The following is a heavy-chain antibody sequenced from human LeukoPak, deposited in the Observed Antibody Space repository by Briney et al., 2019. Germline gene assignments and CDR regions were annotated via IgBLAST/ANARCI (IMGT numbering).Heavy chain of an antibody. CDR1: GFTFNNYA. D-gene: IGHD1-1*01. CDR2: ISYDGSNK. V-gene: IGHV3-30*04. J-gene: IGHJ4*02. Sequence: GRSLRLSCAASGFTFNNYAMHWVRQAPGKGLAGVAVISYDGSNKYYADSVKGRFTISRDNSKNTLYLQMNSLRAEDTAVYYCARDADGHDQGAFDYWGQGTLVTVSS. CDR3: ARDADGHDQGAFDY.